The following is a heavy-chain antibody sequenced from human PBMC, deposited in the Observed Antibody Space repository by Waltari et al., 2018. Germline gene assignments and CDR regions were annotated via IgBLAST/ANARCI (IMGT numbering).Heavy chain of an antibody. CDR1: GGSFSGYY. D-gene: IGHD6-19*01. J-gene: IGHJ5*02. CDR3: ARLFKQWLGGGWFDP. Sequence: QVQLQQWGAGLLKPSETLSLTCAVYGGSFSGYYWNWIRQPPGKGLEWIGEINHSGSTNYNPSLKSRVTISVDTSKNQFSLKLSSVTAADTAVYYCARLFKQWLGGGWFDPWGQGTLVTVSS. V-gene: IGHV4-34*01. CDR2: INHSGST.